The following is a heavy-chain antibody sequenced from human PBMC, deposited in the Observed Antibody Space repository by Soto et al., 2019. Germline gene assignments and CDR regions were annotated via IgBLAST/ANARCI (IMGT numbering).Heavy chain of an antibody. Sequence: SETLSLTCSVAGGSIGGYDGSWIRQPPGKGLEWIGYIYYSGSTNYNPSLKSRVTISVDTSKNQFSLKLSSVTAADTAVYYCARDGLYPFDYWGQGTLVTVSS. CDR3: ARDGLYPFDY. D-gene: IGHD2-8*01. J-gene: IGHJ4*02. CDR2: IYYSGST. CDR1: GGSIGGYD. V-gene: IGHV4-59*01.